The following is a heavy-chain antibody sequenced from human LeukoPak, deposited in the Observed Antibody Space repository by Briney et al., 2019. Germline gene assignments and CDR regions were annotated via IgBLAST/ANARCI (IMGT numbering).Heavy chain of an antibody. Sequence: PGGSLRLSCAASGFTFSSYTMNWVRQAPGKGLEWVSSISSSSSYIYYADSVKGRFTISRDNAKNSLYLQMNSLRAEDTAVYYCARDLGQYYDTSDNWFDPWGQGTLVTVSS. CDR1: GFTFSSYT. D-gene: IGHD3-22*01. V-gene: IGHV3-21*01. CDR3: ARDLGQYYDTSDNWFDP. J-gene: IGHJ5*02. CDR2: ISSSSSYI.